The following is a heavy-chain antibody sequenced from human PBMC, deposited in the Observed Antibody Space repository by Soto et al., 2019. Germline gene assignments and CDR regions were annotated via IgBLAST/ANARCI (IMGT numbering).Heavy chain of an antibody. CDR2: ISGDAGRT. J-gene: IGHJ4*02. V-gene: IGHV3-23*01. CDR1: GFTYVKYA. CDR3: VKDTVVVINGGDFDY. Sequence: EVQLLESGGALVQPGGSLRLSCEASGFTYVKYAMSWVRQAPGKGPEWVSGISGDAGRTFYTDSVKGRFTISRDNSKNTVYLQMNSLRLEDTAVYYCVKDTVVVINGGDFDYWGQGTLVTVSS. D-gene: IGHD3-22*01.